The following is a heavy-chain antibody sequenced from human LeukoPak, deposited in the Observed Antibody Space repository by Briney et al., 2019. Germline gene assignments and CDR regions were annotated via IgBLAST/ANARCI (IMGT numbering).Heavy chain of an antibody. Sequence: GGSLRLSCAISGFTFSACELTWVRQAPGEGLEWVSYISRSGSTRYYADSVKGRFTISRDNAKNSLYLQMNSLRAEDTAVYYCARVATMVRVPLDALDIWGQGTMVSVSS. CDR2: ISRSGSTR. J-gene: IGHJ3*02. V-gene: IGHV3-48*03. CDR1: GFTFSACE. D-gene: IGHD3-10*01. CDR3: ARVATMVRVPLDALDI.